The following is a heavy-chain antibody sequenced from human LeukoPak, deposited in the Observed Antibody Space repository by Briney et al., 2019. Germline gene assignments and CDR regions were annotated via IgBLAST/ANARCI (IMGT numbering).Heavy chain of an antibody. V-gene: IGHV4-34*01. CDR2: ISQNGDS. CDR3: ATQILLCHYY. CDR1: GGSLSFYY. Sequence: PSETLSLTCGVSGGSLSFYYWSWIRQSPGKGLEWIAEISQNGDSNYNMSLKSRVTISVDTSKNQFSLKLSSVAAADTAIYYCATQILLCHYYWGQGTLVTVSS. J-gene: IGHJ4*02. D-gene: IGHD2-21*01.